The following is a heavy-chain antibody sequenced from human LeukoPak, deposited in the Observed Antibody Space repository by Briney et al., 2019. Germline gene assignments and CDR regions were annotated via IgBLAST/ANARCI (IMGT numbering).Heavy chain of an antibody. CDR3: ANVGAFNI. CDR2: ITGGGEST. V-gene: IGHV3-23*01. J-gene: IGHJ3*02. Sequence: GGSLRLSCTASGFSFSFSAMSWVRQTPEKGLEWVATITGGGESTHFTDSVKGRFNISRDNSKNTVYLQINSLRVEDTAMYYCANVGAFNIWGQGTMVTVSS. CDR1: GFSFSFSA.